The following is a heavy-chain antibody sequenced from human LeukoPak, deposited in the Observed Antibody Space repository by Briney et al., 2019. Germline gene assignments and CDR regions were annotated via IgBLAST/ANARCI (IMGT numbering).Heavy chain of an antibody. Sequence: GGSLRLSCAPSAFIISDNFMNWVRQAPGKGLEWVSVIYRDGSTYYADSVKGRFTISRDNSKNTLYLQMNSLSAEDTAVYYCARDSSGTQVFDLWGPGTLVTVSS. V-gene: IGHV3-53*01. CDR1: AFIISDNF. J-gene: IGHJ4*02. CDR3: ARDSSGTQVFDL. D-gene: IGHD6-19*01. CDR2: IYRDGST.